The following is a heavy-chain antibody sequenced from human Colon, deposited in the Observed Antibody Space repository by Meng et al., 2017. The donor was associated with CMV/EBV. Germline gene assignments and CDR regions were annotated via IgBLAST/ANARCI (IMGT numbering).Heavy chain of an antibody. D-gene: IGHD6-6*01. V-gene: IGHV4-59*01. CDR1: GGSISSYY. Sequence: SETLSLTCTVSGGSISSYYWSWIRQPPGKGLEWIGYIYYNGITNYNPSLKSRVTMSVDPSKNQFSVKLTFVNAADTAIYYCARAYSSSYRVDSWGQGTLVTVSS. J-gene: IGHJ4*02. CDR2: IYYNGIT. CDR3: ARAYSSSYRVDS.